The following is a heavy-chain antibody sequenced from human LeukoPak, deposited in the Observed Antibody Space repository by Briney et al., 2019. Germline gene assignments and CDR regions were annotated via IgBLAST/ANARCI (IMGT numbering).Heavy chain of an antibody. CDR1: GYTFGTHD. Sequence: SSLKVACNPSGYTFGTHDMHGVRPPPRQPLEWMEIINPTDGGTTTAHKYRGRVSMSGDTCARRVNIELNSLISEDTAVYYCARSALSGTGYFDYWGQGTLVTVSS. D-gene: IGHD1-1*01. CDR2: INPTDGGT. J-gene: IGHJ4*02. CDR3: ARSALSGTGYFDY. V-gene: IGHV1-46*01.